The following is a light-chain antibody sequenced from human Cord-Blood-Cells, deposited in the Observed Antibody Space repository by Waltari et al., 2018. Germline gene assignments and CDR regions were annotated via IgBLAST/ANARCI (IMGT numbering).Light chain of an antibody. CDR2: DVS. Sequence: QSALTQPASVSGSPGQSITISCTGTSSDAGGYNYVSWYQQHPGKAPKLMIYDVSKRPWGFSHRFSGSKSGNTASLTISGLQAEDEADYYCSSYTSSSTLVFGGGTKLTVL. CDR1: SSDAGGYNY. V-gene: IGLV2-14*01. J-gene: IGLJ3*02. CDR3: SSYTSSSTLV.